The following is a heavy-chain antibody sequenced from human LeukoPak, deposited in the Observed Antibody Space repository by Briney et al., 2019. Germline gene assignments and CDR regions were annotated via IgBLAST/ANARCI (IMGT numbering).Heavy chain of an antibody. Sequence: GASVTVSCKASGYTFTSYAMNWVRQAPGQGLEWMGWINTNTGNPTYAQGFTGRFVFSLDTSVSTAYLQISSLKAEDTAVYYCARGDLNGALYAWLLYWGQGTLVTVSS. CDR3: ARGDLNGALYAWLLY. CDR1: GYTFTSYA. J-gene: IGHJ4*02. V-gene: IGHV7-4-1*02. D-gene: IGHD2-8*02. CDR2: INTNTGNP.